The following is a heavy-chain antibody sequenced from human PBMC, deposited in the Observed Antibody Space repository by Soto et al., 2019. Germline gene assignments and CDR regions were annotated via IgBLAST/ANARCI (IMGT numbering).Heavy chain of an antibody. CDR2: IWYDGSNK. CDR1: GFTFSSYG. V-gene: IGHV3-33*01. D-gene: IGHD6-19*01. J-gene: IGHJ6*02. Sequence: GGSLRLSWAASGFTFSSYGMHWVLQAPGKGLEWVAVIWYDGSNKYYADSVKGRFTISRDNSKNTLYLQMNSLRAEDTAVYYCARDGAEAIAVAQDYYYYYGMDVWGQGTTVTVSS. CDR3: ARDGAEAIAVAQDYYYYYGMDV.